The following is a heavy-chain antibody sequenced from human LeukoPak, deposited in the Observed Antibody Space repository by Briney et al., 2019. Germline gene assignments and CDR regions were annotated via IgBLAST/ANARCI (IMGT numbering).Heavy chain of an antibody. CDR3: AIRTLGLLRKGGAMDV. J-gene: IGHJ6*03. CDR1: GDTFSDYY. V-gene: IGHV1-2*02. D-gene: IGHD5-12*01. Sequence: ASVKVSCKASGDTFSDYYAHWVRQAPGQGLEWMGWINPNNGGTNYAQNFQGRVTMTRDTSISTAYMELSRLRSDDTAVYYCAIRTLGLLRKGGAMDVWGKGTTVTISS. CDR2: INPNNGGT.